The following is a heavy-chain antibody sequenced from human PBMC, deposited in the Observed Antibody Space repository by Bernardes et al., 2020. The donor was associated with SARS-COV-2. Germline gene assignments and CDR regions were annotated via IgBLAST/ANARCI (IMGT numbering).Heavy chain of an antibody. V-gene: IGHV3-9*01. J-gene: IGHJ4*02. Sequence: GGSLRRSCAASGFTFDDYAMHWVRQAPGKGLEWVSGISWNSGSIGYADSVKGRFTISRDNAKNSLYLQMNSLRAEDTALYYCATIPYSSGVPDYWGQGTLVTVSS. CDR1: GFTFDDYA. D-gene: IGHD6-19*01. CDR2: ISWNSGSI. CDR3: ATIPYSSGVPDY.